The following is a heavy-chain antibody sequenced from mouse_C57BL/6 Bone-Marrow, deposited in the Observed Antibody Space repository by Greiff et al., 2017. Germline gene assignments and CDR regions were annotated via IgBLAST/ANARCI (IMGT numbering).Heavy chain of an antibody. Sequence: QVQLQQPGAELVKPGASVKLSCKASGYTFTSYWMHWVKQRPGQGLEWIGMIHPNSGSTNYNEKFKSKATLTVDKSSSTAYMQHSSLTSEDSAVYYGARGTRITTVLDYWGQGTTLTVSS. CDR3: ARGTRITTVLDY. V-gene: IGHV1-64*01. CDR1: GYTFTSYW. J-gene: IGHJ2*01. D-gene: IGHD1-1*01. CDR2: IHPNSGST.